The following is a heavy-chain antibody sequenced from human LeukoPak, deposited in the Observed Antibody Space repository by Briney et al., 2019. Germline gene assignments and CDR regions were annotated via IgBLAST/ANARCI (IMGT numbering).Heavy chain of an antibody. CDR1: GGSISSDSYY. CDR2: IYTSGST. D-gene: IGHD2-2*01. J-gene: IGHJ3*02. Sequence: TSETLSLTCTVSGGSISSDSYYWSWIRQPAGKGLEWIGRIYTSGSTNYNPSLKSRVTISVDTSKNQFSLKLSSVTAADTAVYYCARDPVVVVPAAVEAFDIWGQGTMVTVSS. CDR3: ARDPVVVVPAAVEAFDI. V-gene: IGHV4-61*02.